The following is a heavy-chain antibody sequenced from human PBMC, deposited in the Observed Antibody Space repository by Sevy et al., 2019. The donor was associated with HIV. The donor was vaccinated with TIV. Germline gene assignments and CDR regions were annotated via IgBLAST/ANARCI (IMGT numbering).Heavy chain of an antibody. V-gene: IGHV3-21*01. CDR2: ISSSSNYI. Sequence: GGSLRLSCAASGFTFSNYNMNWVRQSPGKGLEWVSSISSSSNYISYADSMKGRFTISRDNAKNSLYLQMNSLGAEDTAVYYCARVVAYCSGGSCFPGYYYGMDVWGQGTTVTVSS. J-gene: IGHJ6*02. CDR3: ARVVAYCSGGSCFPGYYYGMDV. D-gene: IGHD2-15*01. CDR1: GFTFSNYN.